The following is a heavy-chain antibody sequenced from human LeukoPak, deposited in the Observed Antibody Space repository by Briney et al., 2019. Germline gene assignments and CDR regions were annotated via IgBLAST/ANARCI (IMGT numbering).Heavy chain of an antibody. J-gene: IGHJ4*02. Sequence: PGGSLRLSCAASGFTFTGYEMHWARQAPGKGLEWVSSISTSGSTKYYADSVKGRFTISRDNAKNSLYLQMNSLRAEDTAVYYCARDGPGYSFDYWGQGTLVTVSS. V-gene: IGHV3-48*03. CDR2: ISTSGSTK. CDR3: ARDGPGYSFDY. CDR1: GFTFTGYE. D-gene: IGHD5-12*01.